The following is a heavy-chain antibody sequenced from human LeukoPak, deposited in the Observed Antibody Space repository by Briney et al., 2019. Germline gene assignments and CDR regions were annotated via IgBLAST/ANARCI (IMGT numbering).Heavy chain of an antibody. D-gene: IGHD2-8*01. Sequence: GGSLRLSCAASGFTFSSYAMHWVRQAPGKGLEWVAVISYDGSNKYYADSVKGRFTISRDNSKNTLYLQMNSLRAEDTAVYYCAREVSGYCTNGVCSLLYWGQGTLVTVSS. CDR3: AREVSGYCTNGVCSLLY. CDR2: ISYDGSNK. J-gene: IGHJ4*02. CDR1: GFTFSSYA. V-gene: IGHV3-30-3*01.